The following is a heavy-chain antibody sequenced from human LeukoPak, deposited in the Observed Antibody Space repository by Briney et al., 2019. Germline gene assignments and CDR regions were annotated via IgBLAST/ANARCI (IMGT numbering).Heavy chain of an antibody. D-gene: IGHD5-12*01. J-gene: IGHJ6*02. CDR1: GFTFSSYW. Sequence: GGSLRLSCAASGFTFSSYWMHWVRQAPGKGLVRVSRINSDGSSTSYADSVKGRFTISRDNSKNTLYLQMNSLRAEDTAVYYCAKDGYSPYYYGMDVWGQGTTVTVSS. CDR2: INSDGSST. V-gene: IGHV3-74*01. CDR3: AKDGYSPYYYGMDV.